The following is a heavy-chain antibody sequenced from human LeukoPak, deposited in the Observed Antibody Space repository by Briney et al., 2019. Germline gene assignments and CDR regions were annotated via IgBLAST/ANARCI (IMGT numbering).Heavy chain of an antibody. CDR2: IYPGDSDT. CDR3: ARQGYSATYASWFDP. D-gene: IGHD3-16*02. J-gene: IGHJ5*02. Sequence: GESLKISCKGSGYSFTSYWIGWVRQMPGKGLEWMGIIYPGDSDTRYSPSFQGQATISADKSISTAYLQWSSLKASDTAMYYCARQGYSATYASWFDPWGQGTLVTVSS. V-gene: IGHV5-51*01. CDR1: GYSFTSYW.